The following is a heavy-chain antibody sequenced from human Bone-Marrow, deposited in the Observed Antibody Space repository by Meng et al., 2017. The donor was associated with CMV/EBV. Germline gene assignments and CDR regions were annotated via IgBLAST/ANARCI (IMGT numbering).Heavy chain of an antibody. D-gene: IGHD2-2*01. CDR3: ARDLRGCSSTRGYGSRFDP. CDR2: ISYDGSNK. Sequence: GGPLRLSCAASGITFGSYAMHWVRQAPGKGLEWVAVISYDGSNKYYADSVKGRFTISRDNSKNTLYLQMNSLRAEDTAVYYCARDLRGCSSTRGYGSRFDPWGQGTLVTVSS. V-gene: IGHV3-30-3*01. CDR1: GITFGSYA. J-gene: IGHJ5*02.